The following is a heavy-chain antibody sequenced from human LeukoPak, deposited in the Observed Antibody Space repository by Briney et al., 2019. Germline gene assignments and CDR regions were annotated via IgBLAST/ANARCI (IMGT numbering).Heavy chain of an antibody. CDR3: ARDDEVVPAAMKSNYYYYMDV. V-gene: IGHV4-4*07. Sequence: PSETLSLTCTVSGGSISSYYWSWIRQPAGKGLEWIGRIYTSGGTNYNPSLKSRVTMSVDTSKNQFSLKLSSVTAADTAVYYCARDDEVVPAAMKSNYYYYMDVWGKGTTVTVSS. J-gene: IGHJ6*03. CDR2: IYTSGGT. CDR1: GGSISSYY. D-gene: IGHD2-2*01.